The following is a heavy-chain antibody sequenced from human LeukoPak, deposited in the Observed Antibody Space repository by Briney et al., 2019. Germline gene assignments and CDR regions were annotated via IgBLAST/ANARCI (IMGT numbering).Heavy chain of an antibody. CDR2: INPHSGDT. V-gene: IGHV1-2*02. D-gene: IGHD3-22*01. CDR1: GYSFTTYG. J-gene: IGHJ4*02. Sequence: ASVKVSCKASGYSFTTYGISWVRQAPGQGLEWLGWINPHSGDTNHAQKFQGRVTMTRDTSISTAYMELSRLRSDDTAVYYCARGKGYYESSGYYPFDYWGQGTLVTVSS. CDR3: ARGKGYYESSGYYPFDY.